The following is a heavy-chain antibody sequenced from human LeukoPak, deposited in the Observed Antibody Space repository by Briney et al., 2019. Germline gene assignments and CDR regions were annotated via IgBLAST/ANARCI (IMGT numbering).Heavy chain of an antibody. CDR3: AKDPSSSSWLYYFDY. CDR1: GFTFSSYG. J-gene: IGHJ4*02. V-gene: IGHV3-30*02. Sequence: PGGSLRLSCAASGFTFSSYGMHWVRQAPGKGLEWVAFIRYDGSNKYYADSVKGRFTISRDNSKNTLYLQMNSLRAEDTAVCYCAKDPSSSSWLYYFDYWGQGTLVTVSS. CDR2: IRYDGSNK. D-gene: IGHD6-13*01.